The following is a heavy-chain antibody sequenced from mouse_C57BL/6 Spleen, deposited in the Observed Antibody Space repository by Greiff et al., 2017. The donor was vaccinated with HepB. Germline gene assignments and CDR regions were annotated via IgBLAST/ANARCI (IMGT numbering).Heavy chain of an antibody. CDR1: GYTFTGYW. J-gene: IGHJ2*01. V-gene: IGHV1-9*01. Sequence: VQLQQSGAELMKPGASVKLSCKATGYTFTGYWIEWVKQRPGHGLEWIGEILPGSGSTNYNEKFKGKATLTVEKSSSTVYLELSRLTSDDSAVYYCARIHYDGYYDYWGQATTLTVSS. D-gene: IGHD2-3*01. CDR2: ILPGSGST. CDR3: ARIHYDGYYDY.